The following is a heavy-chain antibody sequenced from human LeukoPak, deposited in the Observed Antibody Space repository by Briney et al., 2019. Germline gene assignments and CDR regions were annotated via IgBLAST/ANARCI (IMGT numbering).Heavy chain of an antibody. CDR2: INPNSGGT. V-gene: IGHV1-2*02. Sequence: ASVKVSCXXXGXXFXGYYMHWVRQAPGQGLEWMGWINPNSGGTNYAQKFQGRVTMTRDTSISTAYMELSRLRSDDTAVYYCARVTGIRRGYGLDYWGQGTLVTVSS. J-gene: IGHJ4*02. CDR3: ARVTGIRRGYGLDY. CDR1: GXXFXGYY. D-gene: IGHD3-22*01.